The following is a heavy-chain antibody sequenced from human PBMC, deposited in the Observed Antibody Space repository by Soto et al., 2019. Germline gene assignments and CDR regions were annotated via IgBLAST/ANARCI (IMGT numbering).Heavy chain of an antibody. Sequence: VGSLSLSCATSGFTFTAYDLTWVRQAPGKGLDWVSGISPSGYTTYYAASVKGRCTTSRDNSKTVLYFQMNSLRAEDTAVYYCSFKGTANPFYWGQGTLVTVSS. J-gene: IGHJ4*02. V-gene: IGHV3-23*01. CDR3: SFKGTANPFY. CDR1: GFTFTAYD. D-gene: IGHD2-21*02. CDR2: ISPSGYTT.